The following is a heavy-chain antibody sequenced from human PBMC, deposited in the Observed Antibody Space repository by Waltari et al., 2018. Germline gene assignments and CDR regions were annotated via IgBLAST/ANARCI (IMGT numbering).Heavy chain of an antibody. CDR1: GYSFTSYD. D-gene: IGHD3-3*01. J-gene: IGHJ6*02. V-gene: IGHV1-8*01. CDR2: LNPKRTNT. CDR3: ARALGVDDDGWRPFRGVDG. Sequence: QVQLVQSGAEVKKPGASVKVSCKPSGYSFTSYDLHWVRQATGQGLEWMGWLNPKRTNTGYAQKVQGRVTMTKKTPISRASMELSRMRSEDTAVYYWARALGVDDDGWRPFRGVDGWGQGTTVTGSS.